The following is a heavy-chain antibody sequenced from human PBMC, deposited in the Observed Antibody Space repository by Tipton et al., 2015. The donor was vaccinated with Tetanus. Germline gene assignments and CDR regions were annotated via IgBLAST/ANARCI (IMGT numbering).Heavy chain of an antibody. CDR2: IIPVVGTA. D-gene: IGHD5-24*01. Sequence: QLVQSGAEVKKPGASVKVSCKASGDTFSSYAISWVRQMPGQGLEWMGVIIPVVGTASYAQKFQGRVTLTVDESTSTAYMELSSLGAEDPAVFYCAGLSDGYNQFGFFDLWGRGPLVSVPS. CDR1: GDTFSSYA. J-gene: IGHJ2*01. CDR3: AGLSDGYNQFGFFDL. V-gene: IGHV1-69*01.